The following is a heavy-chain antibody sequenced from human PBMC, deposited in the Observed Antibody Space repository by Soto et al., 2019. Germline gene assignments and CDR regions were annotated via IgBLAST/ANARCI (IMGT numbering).Heavy chain of an antibody. CDR3: AGTRGYCSGGSCYFGLDL. D-gene: IGHD2-15*01. CDR2: IYHSGST. Sequence: SETLSLTCTVSGDSSSRYYWSWIRQPPGKGLEWIGYIYHSGSTYYNPSLKSRVTISVDRSKHQFSLKLSSVTAADTAVYYCAGTRGYCSGGSCYFGLDLWGQGTTVTVSS. J-gene: IGHJ6*02. CDR1: GDSSSRYY. V-gene: IGHV4-59*04.